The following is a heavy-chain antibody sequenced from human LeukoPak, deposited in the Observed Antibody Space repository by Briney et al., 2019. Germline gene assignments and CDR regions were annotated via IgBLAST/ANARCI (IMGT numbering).Heavy chain of an antibody. CDR3: AHATQRLPTIMIDAFDI. J-gene: IGHJ3*02. D-gene: IGHD5-24*01. V-gene: IGHV1-69*13. CDR2: LIPLFGTP. CDR1: GYTFTSYG. Sequence: SVKVSCKASGYTFTSYGISWVRQAPGQGLEWVGRLIPLFGTPNYAQKFQGKVTITADESTSTFYMDLSGLRSEDTAVYYCAHATQRLPTIMIDAFDIWGQGTRVTVSS.